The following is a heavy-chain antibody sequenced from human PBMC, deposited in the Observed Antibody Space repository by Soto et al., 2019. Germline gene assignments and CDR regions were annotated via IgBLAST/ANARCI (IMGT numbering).Heavy chain of an antibody. V-gene: IGHV3-30-3*01. CDR3: AREMTIVLVPAAIGADGMDV. CDR2: ISYDGSNK. D-gene: IGHD2-2*01. CDR1: GFTFSSYA. Sequence: QVQLVESGGGVVQPGRSLRLSCAASGFTFSSYAMHWVRQAPGKGLEWVAVISYDGSNKYYADSVKGRFTISRDNSKNTLYLQMNSLGAEDTAVYYCAREMTIVLVPAAIGADGMDVWGQGTTVTVSS. J-gene: IGHJ6*02.